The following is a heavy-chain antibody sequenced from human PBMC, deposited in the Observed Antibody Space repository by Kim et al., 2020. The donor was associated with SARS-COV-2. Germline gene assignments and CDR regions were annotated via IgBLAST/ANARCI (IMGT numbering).Heavy chain of an antibody. D-gene: IGHD3-3*01. J-gene: IGHJ6*01. V-gene: IGHV4-59*01. CDR1: GGSISSYY. Sequence: SETLSLTCTVSGGSISSYYWSWIRQPPGKGLEWIGYIYYSGSTNYNPSLKSRVTISVDTSKNQFSLKLSSVTAADTAVYYCARADLRFLGGHYYYGMDV. CDR3: ARADLRFLGGHYYYGMDV. CDR2: IYYSGST.